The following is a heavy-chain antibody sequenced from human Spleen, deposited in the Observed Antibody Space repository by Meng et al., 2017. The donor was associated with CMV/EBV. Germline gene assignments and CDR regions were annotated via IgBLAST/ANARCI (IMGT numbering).Heavy chain of an antibody. V-gene: IGHV3-23*03. CDR2: IYRGGTST. J-gene: IGHJ5*02. CDR3: AKGKYSGGWHNWFDP. CDR1: GFTFSSYA. D-gene: IGHD6-19*01. Sequence: GESLKISCAASGFTFSSYAMGWVRQAPGKGLEWVSVIYRGGTSTYYADSVKGRFTISRDDSKNTLFLQMDSLRAEDTAIYYCAKGKYSGGWHNWFDPWGQGTLVTVSS.